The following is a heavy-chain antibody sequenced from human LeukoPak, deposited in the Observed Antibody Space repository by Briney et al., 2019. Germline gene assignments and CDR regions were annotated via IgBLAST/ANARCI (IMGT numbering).Heavy chain of an antibody. CDR2: INPSGGST. D-gene: IGHD3-22*01. CDR1: GYTFTSYY. J-gene: IGHJ4*02. CDR3: ARDEVYYDSSGYFDY. V-gene: IGHV1-46*01. Sequence: ASVKVSCKASGYTFTSYYMHWVRQAPGQGLEWMGIINPSGGSTSYAQKFQGRVTMTRDTSTSTVYMELSSLRFEDTAVYYCARDEVYYDSSGYFDYWGQGTLVTVSS.